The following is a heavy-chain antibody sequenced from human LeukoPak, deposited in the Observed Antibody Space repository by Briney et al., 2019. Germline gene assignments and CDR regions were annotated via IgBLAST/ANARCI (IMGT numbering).Heavy chain of an antibody. Sequence: GASLTLSFKASGYSFTAQYMHWLRQAAGQGLEWMGWINPNNGDTKYAQSFLGRVIMTRDTSTTTAYMELSSLRSDDTAIYFCASYPRSVDTPPFVYWGQGNLGTVSS. CDR1: GYSFTAQY. J-gene: IGHJ4*02. CDR3: ASYPRSVDTPPFVY. CDR2: INPNNGDT. V-gene: IGHV1-2*02. D-gene: IGHD3-16*02.